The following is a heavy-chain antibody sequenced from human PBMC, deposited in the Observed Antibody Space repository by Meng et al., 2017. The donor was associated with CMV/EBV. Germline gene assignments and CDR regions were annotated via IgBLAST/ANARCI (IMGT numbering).Heavy chain of an antibody. Sequence: GGSLRLSCKGSGYSFTSYWIAWVRQMPGKGLEWMGIIYPGDSDTTYSPSFQGQVTISADKSISTAYLQWSSLKASDTAMYYCARGMVEIFGVVMRWFDPWGQGTLVTVSS. CDR3: ARGMVEIFGVVMRWFDP. J-gene: IGHJ5*02. CDR1: GYSFTSYW. V-gene: IGHV5-51*01. CDR2: IYPGDSDT. D-gene: IGHD3-3*01.